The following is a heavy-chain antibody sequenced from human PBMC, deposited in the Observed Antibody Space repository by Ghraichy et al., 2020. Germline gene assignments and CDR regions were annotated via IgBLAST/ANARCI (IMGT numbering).Heavy chain of an antibody. CDR1: GFTFSSYA. CDR2: ISGSGGST. J-gene: IGHJ3*02. V-gene: IGHV3-23*01. D-gene: IGHD5-18*01. Sequence: GGSLRLSCAASGFTFSSYAMSWVRQAPGKGLEWVSAISGSGGSTYYADSVKGRFTISRDNSKNTLYLQMNSLRAEDTAVYYCAKVIDTAMFQFDAFDIWGQGTMVTVSS. CDR3: AKVIDTAMFQFDAFDI.